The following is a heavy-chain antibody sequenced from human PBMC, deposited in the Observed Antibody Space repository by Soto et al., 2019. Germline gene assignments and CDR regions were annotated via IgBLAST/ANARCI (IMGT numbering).Heavy chain of an antibody. Sequence: SETLSLTCTISGASLTSSSYFWGFVRQPPGLGLEWIGTIYYNRSTYYSTSLKSRGAISVDTSKNLFSLRLRSVTAADTAMYYCARTPVTYPGYFHCWGQVALVTVSS. CDR3: ARTPVTYPGYFHC. CDR1: GASLTSSSYF. CDR2: IYYNRST. D-gene: IGHD4-17*01. J-gene: IGHJ4*02. V-gene: IGHV4-39*01.